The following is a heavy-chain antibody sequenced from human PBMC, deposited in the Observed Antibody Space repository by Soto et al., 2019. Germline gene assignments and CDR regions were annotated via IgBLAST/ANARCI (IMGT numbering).Heavy chain of an antibody. D-gene: IGHD1-1*01. J-gene: IGHJ4*02. CDR2: IYYSGST. Sequence: QVQLQESGPGLVKPSQTLSLTCTVSGGSISSGDYYWGWIRQPPGKGLEWIGYIYYSGSTYYNPTLKSRVTVSVDTSKTQFSPRLSSVTAAYTAVSYCASNRSGYTFYAYWGQGTLVTVAS. CDR3: ASNRSGYTFYAY. CDR1: GGSISSGDYY. V-gene: IGHV4-30-4*01.